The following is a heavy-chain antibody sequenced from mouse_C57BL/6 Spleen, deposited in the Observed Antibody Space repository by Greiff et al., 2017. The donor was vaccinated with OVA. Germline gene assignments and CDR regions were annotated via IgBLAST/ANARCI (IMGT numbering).Heavy chain of an antibody. CDR1: GFTFSDYG. Sequence: EVQLQESGGGLVKPGGSLKLSCAASGFTFSDYGMHWVRQAPEKGLEWVAYISSGSSTIYYADTVKGRFTISRDNAKNTLFLQMTSLRSEDTAMYYCARHDYDVDYFDYWGQGTTLTVSS. CDR3: ARHDYDVDYFDY. J-gene: IGHJ2*01. V-gene: IGHV5-17*01. D-gene: IGHD2-4*01. CDR2: ISSGSSTI.